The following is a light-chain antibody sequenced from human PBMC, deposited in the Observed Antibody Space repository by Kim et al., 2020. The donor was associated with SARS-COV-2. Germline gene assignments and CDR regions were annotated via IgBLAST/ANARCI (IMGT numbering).Light chain of an antibody. Sequence: GQSITISCSGTSSDIGTFNCVSWYPQHPGKAPRLMIYGVRKRPSGISSRFSGSKSGNTASLTISGLQAEDGADYSCSSYIRSSSFGFGGGTQLTVL. J-gene: IGLJ3*02. CDR2: GVR. CDR3: SSYIRSSSFG. CDR1: SSDIGTFNC. V-gene: IGLV2-14*04.